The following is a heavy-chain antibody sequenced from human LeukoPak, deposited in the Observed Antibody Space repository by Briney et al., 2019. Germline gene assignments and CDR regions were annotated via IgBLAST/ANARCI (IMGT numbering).Heavy chain of an antibody. CDR1: GYSISSGYY. V-gene: IGHV4-38-2*02. CDR2: INDSGSI. J-gene: IGHJ5*02. D-gene: IGHD2-2*02. CDR3: ARGLGYCSSTSCYRRANWFDP. Sequence: SSETLSLTCTVSGYSISSGYYWGWIRPPPGKGREWIGEINDSGSINYNPSLNTRLTISVDPSKHQFSLHLRSLTAADTAVYYCARGLGYCSSTSCYRRANWFDPWGQGTLVTVSS.